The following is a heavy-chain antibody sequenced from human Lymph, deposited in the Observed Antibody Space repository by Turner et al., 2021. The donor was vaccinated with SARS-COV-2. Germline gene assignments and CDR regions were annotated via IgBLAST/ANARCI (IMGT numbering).Heavy chain of an antibody. CDR3: ARIAAPGMGGGVFYYYYGMDV. CDR1: GGTFSSYA. D-gene: IGHD6-13*01. V-gene: IGHV1-69*10. CDR2: IIPILGKA. J-gene: IGHJ6*02. Sequence: QVQLVQSGAEVKKPGSSVKVSCKASGGTFSSYAISRVRQAPGQGLEWMGGIIPILGKANSDHRFQGRVTITADKSPSTAYWELSSLRSEDTAVYYCARIAAPGMGGGVFYYYYGMDVWGQGTTVTVSS.